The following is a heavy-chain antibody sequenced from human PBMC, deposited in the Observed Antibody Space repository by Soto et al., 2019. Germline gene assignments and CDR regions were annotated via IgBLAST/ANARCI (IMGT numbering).Heavy chain of an antibody. Sequence: PGGSLRLSCAASGFTFSSYAMSWVRQAPGKGLEWVSAISGSGGSTYYADSVKGRFTISRDNSKNTLYLQMNSLRAEDTAVYYCAKDLPLNELMVYAMGVFDYWGQGTLVTVSS. CDR1: GFTFSSYA. V-gene: IGHV3-23*01. CDR2: ISGSGGST. D-gene: IGHD2-8*01. J-gene: IGHJ4*02. CDR3: AKDLPLNELMVYAMGVFDY.